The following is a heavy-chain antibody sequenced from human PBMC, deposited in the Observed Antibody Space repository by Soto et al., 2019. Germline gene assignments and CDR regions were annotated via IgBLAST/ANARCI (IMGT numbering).Heavy chain of an antibody. Sequence: QVQLQESGPGLVRPSGTLSLNCAVSGVSITGTDWWSWVRQAPGKGLEWGGETSPAGRTNYNPSLQSRVTVSIDTSRNQFSLRLSSMTAADTAVYFCAMSSSSARCHDSWGQGTLVTGSS. V-gene: IGHV4-4*02. CDR1: GVSITGTDW. CDR3: AMSSSSARCHDS. CDR2: TSPAGRT. D-gene: IGHD2-2*01. J-gene: IGHJ4*02.